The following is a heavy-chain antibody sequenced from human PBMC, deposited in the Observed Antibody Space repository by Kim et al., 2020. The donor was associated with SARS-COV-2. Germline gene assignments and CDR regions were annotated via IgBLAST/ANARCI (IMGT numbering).Heavy chain of an antibody. CDR2: IIPIFGTA. V-gene: IGHV1-69*13. D-gene: IGHD2-15*01. CDR1: GGTFSSYA. Sequence: SVKVSCKASGGTFSSYAISWVRQAPGQGLEWMGGIIPIFGTANYAQKFQGRVTITADESTSTAYMELSSLRSEDTAVYYCARDRGRGGNPILFGGMDVWGRGTTVTVSS. CDR3: ARDRGRGGNPILFGGMDV. J-gene: IGHJ6*04.